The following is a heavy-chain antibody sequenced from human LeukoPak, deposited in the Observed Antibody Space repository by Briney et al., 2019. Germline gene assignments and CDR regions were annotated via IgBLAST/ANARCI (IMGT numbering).Heavy chain of an antibody. V-gene: IGHV3-30*02. J-gene: IGHJ4*02. Sequence: PGGSLRLSCAASGFTFSSYGMHWVRQAPGKGLEWVAFIRYDGSNKYYADSVKGRFTISRDNSKNALYLQMNSLRAEDTAVYYCARGPSGYHNTGGQGTLVTVSS. D-gene: IGHD5-12*01. CDR1: GFTFSSYG. CDR2: IRYDGSNK. CDR3: ARGPSGYHNT.